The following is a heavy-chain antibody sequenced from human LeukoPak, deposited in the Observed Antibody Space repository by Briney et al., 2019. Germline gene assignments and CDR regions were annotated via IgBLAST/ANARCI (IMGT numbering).Heavy chain of an antibody. V-gene: IGHV1-2*02. CDR2: INPNSGGT. CDR3: ARGSRVGIVTGSDY. D-gene: IGHD1-14*01. J-gene: IGHJ4*02. Sequence: ASVKVSCKASGYTFTSYYMHWVRQAPGQGLEWMGIINPNSGGTNYAQKFQGRVTMTRDTSISTAYMELSRLRSDDTAVYYCARGSRVGIVTGSDYWGQGTLVTVSS. CDR1: GYTFTSYY.